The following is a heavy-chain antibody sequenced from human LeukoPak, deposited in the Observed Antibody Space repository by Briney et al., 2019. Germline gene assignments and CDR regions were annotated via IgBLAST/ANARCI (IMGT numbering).Heavy chain of an antibody. CDR1: GGTFSSYA. D-gene: IGHD6-6*01. CDR3: ARFAVGSSSDYYYYMDV. Sequence: SVKVSCKASGGTFSSYAISWVRQAPGQGLEWMGGIIPILGTANYAQKFQGRVTITTDESTSTAYMELSSLRSEDTAVYYCARFAVGSSSDYYYYMDVWGKGTTVTVSS. CDR2: IIPILGTA. V-gene: IGHV1-69*05. J-gene: IGHJ6*03.